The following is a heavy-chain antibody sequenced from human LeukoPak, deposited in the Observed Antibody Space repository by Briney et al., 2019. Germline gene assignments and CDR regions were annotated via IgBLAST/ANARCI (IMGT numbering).Heavy chain of an antibody. CDR1: GFTFSSYA. Sequence: GGSLRLSCAASGFTFSSYAMHWVRQAPGKGLEYVSAISSNGGSTYYANSVKGRFTISRDNSKNTLYLQMGSLRAEDMAVYYCARVGNYDDYVLPADYWGQGTLVTVSS. CDR3: ARVGNYDDYVLPADY. D-gene: IGHD4-17*01. CDR2: ISSNGGST. V-gene: IGHV3-64*01. J-gene: IGHJ4*02.